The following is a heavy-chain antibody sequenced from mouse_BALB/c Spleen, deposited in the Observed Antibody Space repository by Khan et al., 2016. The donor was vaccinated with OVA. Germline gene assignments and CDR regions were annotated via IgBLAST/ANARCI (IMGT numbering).Heavy chain of an antibody. Sequence: QVQLKESGAELARPGASVKMSCKASGYTFTNYTMHWVKQRPGQGLEWIGYINPSSGYTNYNQNFNDKATLTTDRSSGTAYMQLRSLPSDDSAVYDCRGIPIPPCYYDQWGQGTTLTVSS. CDR3: RGIPIPPCYYDQ. J-gene: IGHJ2*01. V-gene: IGHV1-4*01. CDR2: INPSSGYT. CDR1: GYTFTNYT.